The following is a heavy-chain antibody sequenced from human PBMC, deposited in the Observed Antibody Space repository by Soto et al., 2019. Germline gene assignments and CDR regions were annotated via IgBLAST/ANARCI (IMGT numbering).Heavy chain of an antibody. J-gene: IGHJ4*02. D-gene: IGHD3-10*01. V-gene: IGHV3-30-3*01. Sequence: QVPLVESGGGVVQPGRSLRLSCAASGFTFSSYAMQWVRQAPGKGLEWVAVISYDGSNKYYADSVKGRFTISRDNSKNTLYLQMNSLRAEDTAVYYCARPDYGSGSYPDYWGQGTLATVSS. CDR1: GFTFSSYA. CDR2: ISYDGSNK. CDR3: ARPDYGSGSYPDY.